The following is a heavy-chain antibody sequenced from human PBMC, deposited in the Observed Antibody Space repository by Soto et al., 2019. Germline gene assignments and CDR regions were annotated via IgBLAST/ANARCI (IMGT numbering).Heavy chain of an antibody. CDR1: AFTVSNNY. J-gene: IGHJ4*02. D-gene: IGHD3-10*01. Sequence: AQLVESGGDLVQPGGSLRLACSVSAFTVSNNYMSWVRQAPGKGREWVALIWSGGAIEYVDSVRGRFTISRDNSKNTLYLQMSSLRVDGTAGYYCAGGPNRGYWGPGTLVTVPP. CDR3: AGGPNRGY. CDR2: IWSGGAI. V-gene: IGHV3-66*01.